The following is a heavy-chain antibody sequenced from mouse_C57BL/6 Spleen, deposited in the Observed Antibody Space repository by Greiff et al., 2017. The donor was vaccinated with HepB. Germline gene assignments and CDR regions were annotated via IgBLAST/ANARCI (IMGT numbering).Heavy chain of an antibody. CDR3: ARSSHYDYDDQGAMDY. CDR1: GYTFTSYW. D-gene: IGHD2-4*01. J-gene: IGHJ4*01. CDR2: INPSSGYT. V-gene: IGHV1-7*01. Sequence: QVQLKESGAELAKPGASVKLSCKASGYTFTSYWMHWVKQRPGQGLEWIGYINPSSGYTKYNQKCKDKATVTADTSSSTAYMQLSSLTYEDSAVYDWARSSHYDYDDQGAMDYWGQGTSVTVSS.